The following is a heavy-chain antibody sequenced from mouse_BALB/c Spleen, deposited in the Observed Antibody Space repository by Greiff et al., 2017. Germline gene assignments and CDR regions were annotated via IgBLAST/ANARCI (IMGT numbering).Heavy chain of an antibody. CDR2: IYPYNGGT. CDR1: GYTFTDYN. Sequence: VQLKQSGPELVKPGASVKISCKASGYTFTDYNMHWVKQSHGKSLEWIGYIYPYNGGTGYNQKFKSKATLTVDNSSSTAYMELRSLTSEDSAVYYCARGLLRPAFAYWGQGTLVTVSA. J-gene: IGHJ3*01. CDR3: ARGLLRPAFAY. D-gene: IGHD1-2*01. V-gene: IGHV1S29*02.